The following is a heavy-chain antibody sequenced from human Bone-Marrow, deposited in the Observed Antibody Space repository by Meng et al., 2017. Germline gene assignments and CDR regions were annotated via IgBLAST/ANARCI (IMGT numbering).Heavy chain of an antibody. CDR1: GFTFSSYG. V-gene: IGHV3-33*01. J-gene: IGHJ6*01. CDR3: ARVGYYGSGETYYYYGMDV. CDR2: IWYDGSNK. D-gene: IGHD3-10*01. Sequence: GESLKISCAASGFTFSSYGMHWVRQAPGKGLEWVAVIWYDGSNKYYADSVKGRFTISRDNSKNTLYLQMNSLRAEDTAVYYCARVGYYGSGETYYYYGMDVWGQGNTV.